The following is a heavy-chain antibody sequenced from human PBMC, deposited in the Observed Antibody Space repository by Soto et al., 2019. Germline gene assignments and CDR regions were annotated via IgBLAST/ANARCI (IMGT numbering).Heavy chain of an antibody. CDR2: IIPMFGTA. CDR3: ARGIRDSSGWDFDY. Sequence: QVQLVQSGAEVKKPGSSVKVSCKASGGTFITYAFSWVRQAPGQGLEWMGGIIPMFGTANYAQRFQGRVTITADKSTSTAYMELSSLRSEDTAVYYCARGIRDSSGWDFDYWGQGTLVIVSS. CDR1: GGTFITYA. J-gene: IGHJ4*02. V-gene: IGHV1-69*06. D-gene: IGHD6-19*01.